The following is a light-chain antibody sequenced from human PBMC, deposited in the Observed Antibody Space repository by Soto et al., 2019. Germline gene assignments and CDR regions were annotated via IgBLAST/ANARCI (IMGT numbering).Light chain of an antibody. J-gene: IGKJ3*01. CDR3: QQSYSTPFT. CDR1: QSISSF. V-gene: IGKV1-39*01. CDR2: AAS. Sequence: DIQMTQSPSSLSASVGDRVTITCRASQSISSFLNWYQQKPGEAPKLLIYAASRLQSGVPSSFSGSGSGTDFTLSISSLQPGDFATYYCQQSYSTPFTFGAGTKVEIK.